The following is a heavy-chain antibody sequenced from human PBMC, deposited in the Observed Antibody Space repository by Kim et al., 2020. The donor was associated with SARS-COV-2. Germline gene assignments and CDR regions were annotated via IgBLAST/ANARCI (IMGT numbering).Heavy chain of an antibody. J-gene: IGHJ4*02. CDR2: IKSKTDGGTT. V-gene: IGHV3-15*01. Sequence: GGSLRLSCAASGFTFSNAWMSWVRQAPGKGLEWVGRIKSKTDGGTTDYAAPVKGRFTISRDDSKNTLYLQMNSLKTEDTAVYYCTTDHNLRVVTHSDYWGQGTLVTVSS. CDR1: GFTFSNAW. D-gene: IGHD3-3*01. CDR3: TTDHNLRVVTHSDY.